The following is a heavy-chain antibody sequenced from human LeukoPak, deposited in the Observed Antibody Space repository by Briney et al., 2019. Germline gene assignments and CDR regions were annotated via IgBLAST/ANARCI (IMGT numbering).Heavy chain of an antibody. CDR3: AKGGGYYDSTLDY. Sequence: GGSLRLSCAASGSTFSSYGMSWVRQAPGKGLEGGSAMSGRGGSTYYADSVKGRFTISRDNSKNTLYLQMKSLRAEDTAVYYCAKGGGYYDSTLDYWGQGTLVTVSS. V-gene: IGHV3-23*01. CDR2: MSGRGGST. CDR1: GSTFSSYG. J-gene: IGHJ4*02. D-gene: IGHD3-22*01.